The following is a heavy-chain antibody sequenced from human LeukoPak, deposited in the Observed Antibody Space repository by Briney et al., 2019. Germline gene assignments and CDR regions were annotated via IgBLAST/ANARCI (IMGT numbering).Heavy chain of an antibody. V-gene: IGHV3-33*08. Sequence: PGGSLRLSCAASGFTFSSYGMHWVRQAPGKGLEWVAVIRYDGSNKYYADSVKGRFTISRDNSKNTLYLQMNSLRAEDTAVYYCARDPPYSSTNLDYWGQGTLVTVSS. CDR1: GFTFSSYG. D-gene: IGHD6-13*01. CDR3: ARDPPYSSTNLDY. CDR2: IRYDGSNK. J-gene: IGHJ4*02.